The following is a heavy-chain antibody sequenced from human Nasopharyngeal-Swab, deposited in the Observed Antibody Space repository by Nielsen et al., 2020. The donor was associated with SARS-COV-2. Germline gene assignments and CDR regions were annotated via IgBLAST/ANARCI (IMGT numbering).Heavy chain of an antibody. J-gene: IGHJ3*02. CDR3: AKDLGVGYYDSSGYYSDAFDI. D-gene: IGHD3-22*01. Sequence: VRQAPGKGLEWVAVISYDGSNKYYADSVKGRFTISRDNSKNTLYLQMNSLRAEDTAVYCCAKDLGVGYYDSSGYYSDAFDIWGQGTMVTVSS. CDR2: ISYDGSNK. V-gene: IGHV3-30*18.